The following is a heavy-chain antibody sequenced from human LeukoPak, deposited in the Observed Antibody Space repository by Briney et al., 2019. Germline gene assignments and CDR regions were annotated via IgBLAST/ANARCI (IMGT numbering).Heavy chain of an antibody. CDR3: ARRSVSFGDAFDI. J-gene: IGHJ3*02. CDR1: GFTFSSYD. D-gene: IGHD3-10*01. V-gene: IGHV3-13*05. CDR2: IGTAGDP. Sequence: GGSLRLSCAASGFTFSSYDMHWVRQATGKGLEWVSAIGTAGDPYYPGSVKGRFTISRENAKNSLYLQMNRLRAGDTAVYYCARRSVSFGDAFDIWGQGTMVTVSS.